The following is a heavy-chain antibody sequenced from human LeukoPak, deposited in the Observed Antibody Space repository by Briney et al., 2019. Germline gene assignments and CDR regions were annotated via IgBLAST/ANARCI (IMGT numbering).Heavy chain of an antibody. Sequence: SETLSLTCTVSGGSISSYYWSWIRQPPGKGLEWIGYTYYSGSTNYNPSLKSRVTISVDTSKNQFSLKLSSVTAADTAVYYCARRRGSGSYDAFDIWGQGTMVTVSS. CDR3: ARRRGSGSYDAFDI. CDR2: TYYSGST. D-gene: IGHD3-10*01. J-gene: IGHJ3*02. V-gene: IGHV4-59*08. CDR1: GGSISSYY.